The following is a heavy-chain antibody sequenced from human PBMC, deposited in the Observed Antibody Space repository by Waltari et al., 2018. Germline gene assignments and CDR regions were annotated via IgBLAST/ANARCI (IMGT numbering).Heavy chain of an antibody. CDR1: GFTFRSYW. J-gene: IGHJ4*02. CDR3: VMGATDVDY. D-gene: IGHD1-26*01. CDR2: IKQDGSEK. Sequence: VQLVESGGGLVQPGGPLRLPWAASGFTFRSYWLGWVSQALGKGLEWVANIKQDGSEKYYVDSVKGRFTISRDNAKNSLYLQMNSLRAEDTAVYYCVMGATDVDYWGQGTLVTVSS. V-gene: IGHV3-7*03.